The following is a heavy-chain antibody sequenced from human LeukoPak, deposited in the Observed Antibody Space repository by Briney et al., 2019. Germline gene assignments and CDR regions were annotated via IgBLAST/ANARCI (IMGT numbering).Heavy chain of an antibody. D-gene: IGHD3-3*01. Sequence: GGSLRLSCAASGFTFSDYYMSWIRQAPGKGLEWVSYISSSSSTIYYADSVKGRFTISRDNAKNSLYLQMNSLRAEDTAVYYCARDALDFWSGYHDYWGQGTLVTVSS. CDR1: GFTFSDYY. CDR2: ISSSSSTI. J-gene: IGHJ4*02. CDR3: ARDALDFWSGYHDY. V-gene: IGHV3-11*04.